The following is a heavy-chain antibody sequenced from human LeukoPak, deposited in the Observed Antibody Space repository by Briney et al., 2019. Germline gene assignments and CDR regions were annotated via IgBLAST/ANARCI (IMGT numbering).Heavy chain of an antibody. CDR3: ARGGGLDV. Sequence: GGSLRLSCAASGFTVDSNYLSWVRQAPGKGLEWVASINHNGNVNYYVDSVKGRFTISRDNAKNSLYLQMSNLRAEDTAVYFCARGGGLDVWGQGATVTVSS. CDR2: INHNGNVN. V-gene: IGHV3-7*03. D-gene: IGHD3-16*01. CDR1: GFTVDSNY. J-gene: IGHJ6*02.